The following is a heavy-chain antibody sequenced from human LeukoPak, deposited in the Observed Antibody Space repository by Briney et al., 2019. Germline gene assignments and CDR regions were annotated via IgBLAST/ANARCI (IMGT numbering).Heavy chain of an antibody. D-gene: IGHD3-10*01. CDR1: GFTFSSYA. Sequence: PGGSLRLSCAASGFTFSSYAMHWVRQAPGKGLEWVAVISYDGSNKYYADSVKGRFTISRDNSKNTLYLQMNSLRAEDSAVYYCARDSIRNYGSNYFDYWGQGTLVTVSS. V-gene: IGHV3-30-3*01. J-gene: IGHJ4*02. CDR2: ISYDGSNK. CDR3: ARDSIRNYGSNYFDY.